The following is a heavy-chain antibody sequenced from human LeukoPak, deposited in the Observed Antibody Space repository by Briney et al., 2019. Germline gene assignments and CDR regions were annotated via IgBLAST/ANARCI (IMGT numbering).Heavy chain of an antibody. D-gene: IGHD2-21*01. CDR2: INSDGSST. V-gene: IGHV3-74*01. CDR1: GFTFNIYW. Sequence: GGSLRLSRAASGFTFNIYWMHWVRQAPGKGLVWVSRINSDGSSTTYADSVQGRFTISRDNTKNTVYLQLNSLRAEDTAVYYCARDRTYVMDVWGQGTTVTVSS. J-gene: IGHJ6*02. CDR3: ARDRTYVMDV.